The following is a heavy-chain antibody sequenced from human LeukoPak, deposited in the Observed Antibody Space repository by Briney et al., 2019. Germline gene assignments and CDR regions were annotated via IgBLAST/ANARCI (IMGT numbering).Heavy chain of an antibody. CDR2: VQKDGNNK. D-gene: IGHD3-16*01. V-gene: IGHV3-30*02. J-gene: IGHJ4*02. Sequence: PGGSPRLSFAASGFSFSSYDMHWVRQAPGKGLEWVAFVQKDGNNKNYADSVKGRFTISRDNSKNTLYLQMNSLRVEDTAVYYCANIPNSFGPDYWGQGSLVTVSS. CDR1: GFSFSSYD. CDR3: ANIPNSFGPDY.